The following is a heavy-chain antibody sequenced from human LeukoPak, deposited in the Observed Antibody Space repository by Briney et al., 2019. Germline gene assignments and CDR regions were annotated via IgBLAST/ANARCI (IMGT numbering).Heavy chain of an antibody. CDR3: AREMGGREASFDY. J-gene: IGHJ4*02. D-gene: IGHD3-16*01. CDR1: GYTFTGYY. Sequence: ASVKVSCTASGYTFTGYYMHWVRQAPGQGLEWMGWISAYNGNTNYAQKLQGRVTMTTDTSTSTAYMELRSLRSDDTAVYYCAREMGGREASFDYWGQGTLVTVSS. CDR2: ISAYNGNT. V-gene: IGHV1-18*04.